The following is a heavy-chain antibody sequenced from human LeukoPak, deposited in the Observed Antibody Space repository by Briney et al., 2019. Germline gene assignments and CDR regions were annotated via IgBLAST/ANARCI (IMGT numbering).Heavy chain of an antibody. CDR1: GFTFSSYA. D-gene: IGHD2-15*01. CDR3: ARDGGSCTGGSCSFFES. CDR2: ISGSGGST. J-gene: IGHJ4*02. Sequence: GGSLRLSCAASGFTFSSYAMSWVRQAPGKGLEWVSAISGSGGSTYYADSVKGRFTISRDNSKNTLYLQMNSLRAEDTAVYYCARDGGSCTGGSCSFFESWGQGTLVTVSS. V-gene: IGHV3-23*01.